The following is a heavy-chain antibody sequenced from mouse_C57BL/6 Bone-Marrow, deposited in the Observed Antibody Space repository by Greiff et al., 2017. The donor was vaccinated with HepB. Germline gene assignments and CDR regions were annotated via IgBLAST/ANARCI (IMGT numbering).Heavy chain of an antibody. CDR2: ISSGSSTI. CDR3: ARGGNSIGY. CDR1: GFTFSDYG. Sequence: EVMLVESGGGLVKPGGSLKLSCAASGFTFSDYGMHWVRQAPEKGLEWVAYISSGSSTIYYADTVTGRYTISRDNSKNTLFLQMTSLRSEDTAMYYCARGGNSIGYWGQGTTLTVSS. V-gene: IGHV5-17*01. J-gene: IGHJ2*01. D-gene: IGHD2-1*01.